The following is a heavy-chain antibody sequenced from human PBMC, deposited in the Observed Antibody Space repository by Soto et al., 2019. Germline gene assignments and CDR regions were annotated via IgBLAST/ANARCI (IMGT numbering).Heavy chain of an antibody. CDR1: GGSISSGGYY. D-gene: IGHD1-26*01. CDR2: IYYSGST. V-gene: IGHV4-31*03. CDR3: ARVVTWELNLALDP. J-gene: IGHJ5*02. Sequence: SETLSLTCTVSGGSISSGGYYWSWIRQHPGKGLEWIGYIYYSGSTYYNPSLKSRVTISVDTSKNQFSLKLSSVTAADTAVYYCARVVTWELNLALDPWGQGTLVTVSS.